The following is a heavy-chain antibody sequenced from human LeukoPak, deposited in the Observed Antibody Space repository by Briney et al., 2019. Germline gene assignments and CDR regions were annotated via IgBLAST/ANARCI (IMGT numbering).Heavy chain of an antibody. Sequence: SETLSLPCTVSGGSISSYYWSWIRQPPGKGLEWIGYIYYSGSTNYNPSLKSRVTISVDTSKHQFSLKLSSVTAADTAVYYCARDGNYDFWSGYFDYWGQGTLVTVSS. V-gene: IGHV4-59*01. D-gene: IGHD3-3*01. CDR2: IYYSGST. CDR3: ARDGNYDFWSGYFDY. CDR1: GGSISSYY. J-gene: IGHJ4*02.